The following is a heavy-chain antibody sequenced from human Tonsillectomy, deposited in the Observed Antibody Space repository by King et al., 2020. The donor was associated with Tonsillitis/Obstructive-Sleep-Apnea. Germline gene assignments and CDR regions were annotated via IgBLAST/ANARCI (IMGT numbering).Heavy chain of an antibody. Sequence: VQLVESGAEVKKPGESLRISCKGSGYSFTSYWITWVRQLPGKGLEWRGRIDPTDSYTNYSPSFHGHVTISVDKSIGTAYLQWSSLKASDTAMYYCARLSCSSRSCYYYTGMAVWGQGTTVTVSS. J-gene: IGHJ6*02. CDR1: GYSFTSYW. CDR2: IDPTDSYT. V-gene: IGHV5-10-1*03. CDR3: ARLSCSSRSCYYYTGMAV. D-gene: IGHD2-2*01.